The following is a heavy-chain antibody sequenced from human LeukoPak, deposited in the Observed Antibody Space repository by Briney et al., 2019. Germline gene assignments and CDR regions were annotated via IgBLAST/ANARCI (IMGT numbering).Heavy chain of an antibody. J-gene: IGHJ3*02. CDR1: GYTLTELS. Sequence: GASVKVSCKVSGYTLTELSMHWVRQAPGKGLEWMGGFDPEDDETIYAQKFQGRVTMTEDTSTDTAYMELSSLRSEDTAVYYCATAHSDSVVNAFDIWGQGTMVTVSS. CDR2: FDPEDDET. D-gene: IGHD4-11*01. CDR3: ATAHSDSVVNAFDI. V-gene: IGHV1-24*01.